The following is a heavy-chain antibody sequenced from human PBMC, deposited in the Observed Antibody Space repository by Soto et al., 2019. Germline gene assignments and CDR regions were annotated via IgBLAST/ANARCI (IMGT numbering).Heavy chain of an antibody. CDR3: ARERYQVISDGMDV. Sequence: ASVKVSCKASGYTFTGYYVHWVREAPGQGLEWMGWINPETGGTSYAQKFQGRVTLSRDTSINTAYLELSRLRFDDAAVYFCARERYQVISDGMDVWGQGTTITVSS. V-gene: IGHV1-2*02. CDR1: GYTFTGYY. D-gene: IGHD2-2*01. CDR2: INPETGGT. J-gene: IGHJ6*02.